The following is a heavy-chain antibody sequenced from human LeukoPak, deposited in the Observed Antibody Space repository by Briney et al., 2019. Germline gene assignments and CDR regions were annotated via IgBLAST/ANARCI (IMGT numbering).Heavy chain of an antibody. J-gene: IGHJ4*02. CDR2: IIPIFGTA. D-gene: IGHD5-18*01. CDR1: GGTFSNYA. CDR3: ARMGPYSYGPFDY. V-gene: IGHV1-69*13. Sequence: ASVKVSCKASGGTFSNYAINWVRQAPGQGLEWMGGIIPIFGTANYAQKFQGRVTITADESTSTAYMELSSLRSEDTAVYYCARMGPYSYGPFDYWGQGTLVTVSS.